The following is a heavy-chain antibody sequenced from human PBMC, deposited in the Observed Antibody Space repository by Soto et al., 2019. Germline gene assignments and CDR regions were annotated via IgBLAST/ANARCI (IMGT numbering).Heavy chain of an antibody. J-gene: IGHJ4*02. D-gene: IGHD6-19*01. CDR3: VQTTGWPGFDF. V-gene: IGHV3-53*01. Sequence: GGSLRLSCAASGFAVSSKYMTWARQAPGKGLEWVSVIYGGGTTYYADSVKGRFTISRDTSKNTLYLQMNSLRAEDTAVYYCVQTTGWPGFDFWGQGTLVTVS. CDR1: GFAVSSKY. CDR2: IYGGGTT.